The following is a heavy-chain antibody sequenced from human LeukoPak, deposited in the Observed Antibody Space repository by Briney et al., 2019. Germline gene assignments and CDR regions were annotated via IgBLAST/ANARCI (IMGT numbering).Heavy chain of an antibody. D-gene: IGHD3-10*01. CDR1: GYTFTSYY. CDR2: INPGDSWT. Sequence: ASVKVSCKASGYTFTSYYMHWVRQAPGQGLEWMGIINPGDSWTTYAQRFQGRVTMTRDTSTSTVYMELSSLRSEDTAVYYCATWGDYYHMDVWGKGTTVTVSS. J-gene: IGHJ6*03. V-gene: IGHV1-46*01. CDR3: ATWGDYYHMDV.